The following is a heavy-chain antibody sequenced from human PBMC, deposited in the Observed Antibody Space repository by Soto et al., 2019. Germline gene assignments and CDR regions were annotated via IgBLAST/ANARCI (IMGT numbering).Heavy chain of an antibody. CDR3: ARDVRIAAAEVYYYYGMDV. Sequence: QVQLVESGGGVVQPGRSLRLSCAASGFTFSSYAMHWVRQAPGKGLEWVAVISYDGSDKYYADSVKGRFTISRDNSKNTLYLQMNSLRAEDTAVYYCARDVRIAAAEVYYYYGMDVW. CDR1: GFTFSSYA. D-gene: IGHD6-13*01. J-gene: IGHJ6*01. V-gene: IGHV3-30-3*01. CDR2: ISYDGSDK.